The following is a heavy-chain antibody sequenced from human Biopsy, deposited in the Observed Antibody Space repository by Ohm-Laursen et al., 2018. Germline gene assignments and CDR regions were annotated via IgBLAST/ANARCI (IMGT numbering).Heavy chain of an antibody. CDR3: AKGGYCTTTSCYMDVDY. CDR2: ISWNSGRI. Sequence: SLRLSSSASGFIFDDYAMHWVRQAPGKGLEWVSGISWNSGRIAYADSVKGRFTISRDNAKNSLYLQMNSLRAEDTALYYCAKGGYCTTTSCYMDVDYWGQGTLVTVSS. V-gene: IGHV3-9*01. D-gene: IGHD2-2*02. CDR1: GFIFDDYA. J-gene: IGHJ4*02.